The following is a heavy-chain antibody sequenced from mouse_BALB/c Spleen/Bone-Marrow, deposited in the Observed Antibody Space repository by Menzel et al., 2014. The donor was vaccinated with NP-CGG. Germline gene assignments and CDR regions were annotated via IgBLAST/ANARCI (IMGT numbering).Heavy chain of an antibody. CDR1: GYTFTNYF. CDR3: TRSGYYGYGWYFDV. D-gene: IGHD1-2*01. Sequence: VQLQQSGAELVKPGASVKLSCRVSGYTFTNYFVYWVKQRPGQGLEWIGEINPSNGTPNFNGKFKSKATLTVDKSSSTAYMQLSSLTSEDSAVYYCTRSGYYGYGWYFDVWGAGTTVTVSS. J-gene: IGHJ1*01. V-gene: IGHV1S81*02. CDR2: INPSNGTP.